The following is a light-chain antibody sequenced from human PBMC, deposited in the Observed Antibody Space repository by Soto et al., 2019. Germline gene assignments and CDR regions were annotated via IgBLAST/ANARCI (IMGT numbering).Light chain of an antibody. CDR2: DAS. Sequence: DIVLTQSPGPVSLSPGERVTLSCKASRSVNRRYLDWYQQRPGQAPRLLIYDASKRATGIPARFSGSGSGTDFTLTISSLEPEDFAVYYCHQRAIWLTLGGGTKVDIK. J-gene: IGKJ4*01. CDR3: HQRAIWLT. CDR1: RSVNRRY. V-gene: IGKV3-11*01.